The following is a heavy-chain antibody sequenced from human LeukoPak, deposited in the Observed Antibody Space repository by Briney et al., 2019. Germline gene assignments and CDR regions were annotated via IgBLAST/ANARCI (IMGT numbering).Heavy chain of an antibody. Sequence: GDSLKISCKGSGYTFSSYWIGWVRQMPGKGLEWMGIIYPADSDTKYGPSFEGQVTISGDKSISTAYLQWSSLKASDTAMYYCARHEFSVSGSYYMAYWGQGTLATVSS. D-gene: IGHD3-10*01. CDR3: ARHEFSVSGSYYMAY. CDR2: IYPADSDT. J-gene: IGHJ4*02. CDR1: GYTFSSYW. V-gene: IGHV5-51*01.